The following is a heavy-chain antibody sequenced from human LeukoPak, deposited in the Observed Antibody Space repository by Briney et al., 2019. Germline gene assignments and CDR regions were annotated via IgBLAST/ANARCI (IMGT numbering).Heavy chain of an antibody. D-gene: IGHD1-26*01. V-gene: IGHV4-34*01. CDR1: GGSFSGYY. J-gene: IGHJ6*02. CDR3: ATLRRSGSYYVKPLDV. Sequence: SETLSLTCAVYGGSFSGYYWSWVRQPPGKGLEWIGEINHSGSTNYNPSLKGRVTISVDTSKKQFSLKLSSVTAADTAVYYCATLRRSGSYYVKPLDVWGQGTTVTVSS. CDR2: INHSGST.